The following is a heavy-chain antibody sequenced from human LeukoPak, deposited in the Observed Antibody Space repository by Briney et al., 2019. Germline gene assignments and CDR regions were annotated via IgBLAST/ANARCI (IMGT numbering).Heavy chain of an antibody. Sequence: GGSLRLSCAASGFTFSSYSMNWVRQAPGKGLEWVSSISSSSSYIYYADSVKGRFTISRDNAKNSLYLQMNSLRAEDTAVYYCARGIAVAGNYYYYYMDVWGKGTTVTVSS. D-gene: IGHD6-19*01. CDR2: ISSSSSYI. CDR3: ARGIAVAGNYYYYYMDV. CDR1: GFTFSSYS. V-gene: IGHV3-21*01. J-gene: IGHJ6*03.